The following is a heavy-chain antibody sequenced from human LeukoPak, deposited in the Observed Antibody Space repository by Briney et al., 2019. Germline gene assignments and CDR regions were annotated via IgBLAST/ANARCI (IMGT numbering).Heavy chain of an antibody. CDR1: GYTFTGYY. J-gene: IGHJ5*02. V-gene: IGHV1-2*02. CDR3: ARDVIIPAAIRGGWFDP. Sequence: GASVKVSCKASGYTFTGYYMHWVRQAPGQGLEWMGWINPNSGGTNYAQKFQGRVTMTRDTSISTAYMELSRLRSDDTAVYYCARDVIIPAAIRGGWFDPWGQGTLVTVSS. CDR2: INPNSGGT. D-gene: IGHD2-2*02.